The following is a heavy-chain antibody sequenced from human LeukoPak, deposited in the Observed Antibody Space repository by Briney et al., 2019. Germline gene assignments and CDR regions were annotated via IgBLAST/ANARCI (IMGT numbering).Heavy chain of an antibody. CDR2: INPNSGGT. V-gene: IGHV1-2*02. CDR1: GGTFSSYA. D-gene: IGHD2-2*02. Sequence: ASVKVSCKASGGTFSSYAISWVRQAPGQGLEWMGWINPNSGGTNYEQKFQGRVTMTRDTSITTAYMELSSLRSDDTAVYYCAINTEGYSRDYFDSWGQGTLVTVSS. CDR3: AINTEGYSRDYFDS. J-gene: IGHJ4*02.